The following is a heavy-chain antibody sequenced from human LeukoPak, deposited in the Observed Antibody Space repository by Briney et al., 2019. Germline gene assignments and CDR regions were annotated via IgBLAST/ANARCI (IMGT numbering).Heavy chain of an antibody. CDR3: ARNDFWSGYDDLDV. CDR1: GFTFSNYA. V-gene: IGHV3-7*01. D-gene: IGHD3-3*01. Sequence: GGSLRLSCAASGFTFSNYAMSWVRQAPGKGLEWLAYIHKDGSEKYYVDSLEGRFTISRDNANNSLYLQMNSLRAEDTAIYYCARNDFWSGYDDLDVWGQGTVVTVSS. J-gene: IGHJ3*01. CDR2: IHKDGSEK.